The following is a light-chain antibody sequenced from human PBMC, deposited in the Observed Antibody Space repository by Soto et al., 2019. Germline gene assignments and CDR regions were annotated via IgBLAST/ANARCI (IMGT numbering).Light chain of an antibody. CDR3: HESNRVPFT. Sequence: DIQMTQSPASLSASVGDRVTITCRASHRISNYLDWYQQKLGKAPKLLIYGASSLQSGVPSRFSGSGSGTDFTLIISSLQPEDSATYYCHESNRVPFTFGGGTKLEIK. J-gene: IGKJ4*01. CDR1: HRISNY. CDR2: GAS. V-gene: IGKV1-39*01.